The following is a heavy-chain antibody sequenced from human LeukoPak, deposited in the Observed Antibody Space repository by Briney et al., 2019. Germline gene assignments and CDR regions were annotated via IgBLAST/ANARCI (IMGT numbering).Heavy chain of an antibody. CDR2: IYYTGST. Sequence: SETLSLTCTVSGGSISNYYWSWIRQPPGKGLEWIGYIYYTGSTNYNPSFKSRVTISVDTSKNQFSLKLTSVTAADTAVYYCAREQWLVPHYFDYWGQGTLVTVSS. J-gene: IGHJ4*02. D-gene: IGHD6-19*01. V-gene: IGHV4-59*01. CDR3: AREQWLVPHYFDY. CDR1: GGSISNYY.